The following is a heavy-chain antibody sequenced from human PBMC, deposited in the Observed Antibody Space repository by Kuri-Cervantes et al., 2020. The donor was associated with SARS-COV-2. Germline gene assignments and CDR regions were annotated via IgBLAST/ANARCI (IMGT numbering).Heavy chain of an antibody. CDR1: GFTFSSYA. V-gene: IGHV3-23*01. Sequence: GESLKISCAASGFTFSSYAMSWVRQAPGKGLEWVSAISGSGGSTYYADSVKGSFTTSRDNSKNTLYLQMNSLRAEDTAVYYCARYGGNPVDYWGQGTLVTVSS. CDR2: ISGSGGST. J-gene: IGHJ4*02. CDR3: ARYGGNPVDY. D-gene: IGHD4-23*01.